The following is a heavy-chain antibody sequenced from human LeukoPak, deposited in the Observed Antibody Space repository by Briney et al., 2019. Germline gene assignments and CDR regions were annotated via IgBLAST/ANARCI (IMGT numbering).Heavy chain of an antibody. V-gene: IGHV3-21*01. CDR1: GFTFSTYS. Sequence: GGCLRLSCAAAGFTFSTYSMNWVRQAPGKGLEWVSSITSSNSYIYYADSVKGRFTISRDNAKNSLYLQMNSLRAEDTAIYYCTRDQNFYGSGRGFDPWGQGTLVTVSS. CDR3: TRDQNFYGSGRGFDP. D-gene: IGHD3-10*01. J-gene: IGHJ5*02. CDR2: ITSSNSYI.